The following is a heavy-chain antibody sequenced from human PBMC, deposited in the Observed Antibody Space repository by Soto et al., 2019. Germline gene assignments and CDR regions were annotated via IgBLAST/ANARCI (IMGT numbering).Heavy chain of an antibody. D-gene: IGHD5-18*01. Sequence: SVKVSCKASGGTFSSYAISWVRQAPGQGLEWMGGIIPIFGTANYAQKFQGRVTITADESTSTAYMELSSLRSEDTAVYYCARSVSYGSWFDPWGQGTLVTVSS. CDR1: GGTFSSYA. J-gene: IGHJ5*02. CDR2: IIPIFGTA. CDR3: ARSVSYGSWFDP. V-gene: IGHV1-69*13.